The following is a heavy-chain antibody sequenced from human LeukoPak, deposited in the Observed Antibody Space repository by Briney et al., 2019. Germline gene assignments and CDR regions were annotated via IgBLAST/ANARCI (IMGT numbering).Heavy chain of an antibody. V-gene: IGHV4-39*07. CDR2: IFYSGIT. CDR3: ARGLSSTSAMHYWYFDL. CDR1: GGSMSNIYY. J-gene: IGHJ2*01. Sequence: PSETLSLTCNVSGGSMSNIYYWGWIRQPPGKGLEWIGNIFYSGITYYNPSPKSRVTISVDTSKNQFSLKLSSVTAADTAVYYCARGLSSTSAMHYWYFDLWGRGTLVTVSS. D-gene: IGHD2-2*01.